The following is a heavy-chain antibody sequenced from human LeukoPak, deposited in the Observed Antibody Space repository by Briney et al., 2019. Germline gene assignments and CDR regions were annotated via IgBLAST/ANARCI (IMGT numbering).Heavy chain of an antibody. J-gene: IGHJ6*03. CDR1: GFTFSSYA. V-gene: IGHV3-23*01. CDR3: AKPRTYYYYYYMDV. CDR2: ISGGVGST. Sequence: PGGSLRLSCAASGFTFSSYAMSWVRQAPGKGLEWVSAISGGVGSTYYADSVKGRFTNSRDNSRDTVYLQMNSLRAEDTAVYYCAKPRTYYYYYYMDVWGKGTTVTVSS.